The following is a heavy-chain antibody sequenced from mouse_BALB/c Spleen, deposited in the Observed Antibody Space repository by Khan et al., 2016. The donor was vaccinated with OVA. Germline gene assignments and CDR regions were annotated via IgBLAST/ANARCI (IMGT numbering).Heavy chain of an antibody. V-gene: IGHV3-2*02. CDR3: ARQNYYGYAMDY. CDR2: ISYRVST. D-gene: IGHD1-1*01. Sequence: EVQLQESGPGLVTPSQSLSLTCTVTGYSITSDYAWNWLRQFPENKLEWMGYISYRVSTSYNPSLRSRISITRDTSKNQFFLQLNSVTTEDTATFYCARQNYYGYAMDYWGQGTSVTVSS. J-gene: IGHJ4*01. CDR1: GYSITSDYA.